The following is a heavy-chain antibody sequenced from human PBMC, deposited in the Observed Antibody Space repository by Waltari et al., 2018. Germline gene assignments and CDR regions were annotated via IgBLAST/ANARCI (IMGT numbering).Heavy chain of an antibody. V-gene: IGHV3-30*02. J-gene: IGHJ3*02. CDR1: GFTFSSYG. CDR3: AKDFDLYIAAPPFDI. CDR2: IRYDGSNK. Sequence: QVQLVESGGGVVQPGGSLRLSCAASGFTFSSYGMHWVRQAPGKGLEWVAFIRYDGSNKYYADSVKGRFTISRDNSKNTLYLQMNSLRAEDTAVYYCAKDFDLYIAAPPFDIWGQGTMVTVSS. D-gene: IGHD6-13*01.